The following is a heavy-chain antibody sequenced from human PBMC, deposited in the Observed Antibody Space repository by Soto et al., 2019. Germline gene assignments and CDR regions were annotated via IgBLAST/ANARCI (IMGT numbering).Heavy chain of an antibody. V-gene: IGHV4-34*01. J-gene: IGHJ4*02. CDR2: INHSGGT. CDR3: ATRRTKTNETAARLGFDY. Sequence: PSETLSLTCAVYGGSFSGYYWSWIRQPPGKGREWIGEINHSGGTNYNPSLKSRVTISVDTSKNQFSLKLSSVTAADTAVYYCATRRTKTNETAARLGFDYWGQGTLVTVSS. CDR1: GGSFSGYY. D-gene: IGHD6-6*01.